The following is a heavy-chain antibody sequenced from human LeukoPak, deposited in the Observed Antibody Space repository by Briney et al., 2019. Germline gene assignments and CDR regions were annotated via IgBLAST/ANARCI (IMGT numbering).Heavy chain of an antibody. D-gene: IGHD3-10*01. CDR2: IYYSGST. CDR1: GGSISSYY. Sequence: SETLSLTCTVSGGSISSYYWSWIQQPPGKGLEWIGYIYYSGSTNYNPSLKSRVTISVDTSKNQFSLKLSAVTAADTAVYYCARGPGARYNWFDPWGQGTLVTVSS. V-gene: IGHV4-59*01. J-gene: IGHJ5*02. CDR3: ARGPGARYNWFDP.